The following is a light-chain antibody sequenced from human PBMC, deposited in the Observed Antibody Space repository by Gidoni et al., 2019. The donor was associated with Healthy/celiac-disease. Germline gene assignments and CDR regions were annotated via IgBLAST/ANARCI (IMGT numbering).Light chain of an antibody. J-gene: IGLJ2*01. CDR3: ISYAGSNNFNVV. CDR1: SSDVGGYNY. V-gene: IGLV2-8*01. Sequence: QSALTQPPSASGSPGQSVTISCTGTSSDVGGYNYVYWSQQHPGKAPQLMIYEVSQRPSGVPDRFSGSKSGNTASLTVSGLQAEDEADYYCISYAGSNNFNVVFGGGTKLTVL. CDR2: EVS.